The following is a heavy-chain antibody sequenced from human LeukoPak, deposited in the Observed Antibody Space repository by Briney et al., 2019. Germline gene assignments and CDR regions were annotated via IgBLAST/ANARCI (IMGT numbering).Heavy chain of an antibody. CDR2: SYHSGIT. D-gene: IGHD6-13*01. CDR1: GFTVSSNY. V-gene: IGHV4-4*02. J-gene: IGHJ5*02. Sequence: GSLRLSCAASGFTVSSNYMSRVRQAPGKGLEWIGESYHSGITNYNSSLKSRVTISVDKSKNQFSLKLSSVTAADTAVYYCAREYYDLAAAGNGWFDPWGQGTLVTVSS. CDR3: AREYYDLAAAGNGWFDP.